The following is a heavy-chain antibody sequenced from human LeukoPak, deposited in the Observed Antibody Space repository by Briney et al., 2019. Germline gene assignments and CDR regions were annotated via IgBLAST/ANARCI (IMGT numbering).Heavy chain of an antibody. Sequence: GGSLRLSCAASGFTFSSYAMHWVRQAPGRGLEWVAVISYDGSNKYYADSVKGRFTISRDNSKNTLYLQMNSLRAEDTAVYYCARDRSWYYYDSSGYDGFDYWGQGTLVTVSS. CDR1: GFTFSSYA. J-gene: IGHJ4*02. CDR2: ISYDGSNK. V-gene: IGHV3-30*04. D-gene: IGHD3-22*01. CDR3: ARDRSWYYYDSSGYDGFDY.